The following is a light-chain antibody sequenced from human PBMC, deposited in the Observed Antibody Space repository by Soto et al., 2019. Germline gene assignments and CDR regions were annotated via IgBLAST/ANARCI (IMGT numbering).Light chain of an antibody. V-gene: IGKV3-15*01. Sequence: EIVMTQSPATLSVSPGERATLSCRASQSVSSNLAWYQQKPGQAPRLLIYGASTRATGIPARFSGSGSGTECTLTISRLQSEDFAVYYCQQYNNWPPLDTFGQGTKLEIK. J-gene: IGKJ2*01. CDR2: GAS. CDR3: QQYNNWPPLDT. CDR1: QSVSSN.